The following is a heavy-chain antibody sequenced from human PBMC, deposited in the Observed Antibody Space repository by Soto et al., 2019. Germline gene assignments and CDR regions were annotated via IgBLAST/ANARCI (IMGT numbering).Heavy chain of an antibody. D-gene: IGHD2-2*01. V-gene: IGHV3-30*18. Sequence: PGGSLRLSCAASGFTFSSYGMHWVRQAPGKGLEWVAVISYDGSNKYYADSVKGRFTISRDNSKNTLYLQMNSLRAEDTAVYYCAKNLVPAARQGPSYYYYGMDVWGQGTTVTVSS. CDR2: ISYDGSNK. CDR3: AKNLVPAARQGPSYYYYGMDV. CDR1: GFTFSSYG. J-gene: IGHJ6*02.